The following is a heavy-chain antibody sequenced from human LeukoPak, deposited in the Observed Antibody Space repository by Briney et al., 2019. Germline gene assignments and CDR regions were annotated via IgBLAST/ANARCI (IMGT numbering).Heavy chain of an antibody. Sequence: SETLSLTCAVSGGSISPYYWSWIRQPPGKGLEWIGEINHSGSTNYNPSLKSRVTISVDTSKNQFSLKLSSVTAADTAVYYCARPLEGYYYYYMDVWGKGTTVTVSS. CDR2: INHSGST. CDR1: GGSISPYY. D-gene: IGHD3-3*01. J-gene: IGHJ6*03. CDR3: ARPLEGYYYYYMDV. V-gene: IGHV4-34*01.